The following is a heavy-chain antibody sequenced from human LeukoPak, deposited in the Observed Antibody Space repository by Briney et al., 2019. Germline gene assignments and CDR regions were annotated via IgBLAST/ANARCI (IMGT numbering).Heavy chain of an antibody. CDR2: IYSGGNT. CDR3: ARVAYNSSWPCLDH. D-gene: IGHD6-13*01. CDR1: GFTVSSNY. V-gene: IGHV3-66*01. Sequence: GGSLRLSCAASGFTVSSNYMNWVRQAPGKGLQWVSVIYSGGNTYYADSVKGRFTISRDNSKNTLYLQMNSLRAEDTAVYYCARVAYNSSWPCLDHWGQGALVTVSS. J-gene: IGHJ4*02.